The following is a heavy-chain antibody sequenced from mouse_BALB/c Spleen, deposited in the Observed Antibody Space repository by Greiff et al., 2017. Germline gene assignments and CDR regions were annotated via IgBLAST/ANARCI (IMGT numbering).Heavy chain of an antibody. CDR2: IYPGDGDT. Sequence: QVQLQQSGAELARPGASVKLSCKASGYTFTSYWMQWVKQRPGQGLEWIGAIYPGDGDTRYTQKFKGKATLTADKSSSTAYMQLSSLASEDSAVYYCARRNLYAMDYWGQGTSVTVSS. CDR3: ARRNLYAMDY. J-gene: IGHJ4*01. V-gene: IGHV1-87*01. CDR1: GYTFTSYW.